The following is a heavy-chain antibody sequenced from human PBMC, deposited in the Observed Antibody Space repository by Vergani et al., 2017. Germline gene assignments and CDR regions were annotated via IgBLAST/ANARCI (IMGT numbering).Heavy chain of an antibody. D-gene: IGHD3-16*01. CDR3: ARDMSSWVRNFHH. J-gene: IGHJ1*01. CDR2: VSGSSATP. V-gene: IGHV3-23*01. CDR1: GFSFPGYA. Sequence: EVQLLESGGGLVQPGGSLRLSCEASGFSFPGYAMSWVRQAPGKGLEWVSSVSGSSATPYYADSVKGRFIISRDNSKNTLHLQMNSLRADDTAVYYCARDMSSWVRNFHHWGQGTLVTVSS.